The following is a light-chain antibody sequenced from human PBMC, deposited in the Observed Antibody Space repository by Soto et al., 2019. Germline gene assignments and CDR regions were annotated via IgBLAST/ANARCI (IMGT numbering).Light chain of an antibody. J-gene: IGKJ2*01. V-gene: IGKV3-20*01. Sequence: EMVLTQSPGTLSLSPGERATLSCRASQSISSSYLAWYQQKPGQAPSLLIYGASSRATGIPDRFSGGCSGTDFTLTISRLKPEDFAVYYCQQYGSSPLYTFGQGTKLEIK. CDR1: QSISSSY. CDR3: QQYGSSPLYT. CDR2: GAS.